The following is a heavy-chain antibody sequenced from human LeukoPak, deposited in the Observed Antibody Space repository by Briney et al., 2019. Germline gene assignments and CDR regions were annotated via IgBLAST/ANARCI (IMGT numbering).Heavy chain of an antibody. Sequence: PGGSLRLSCAASGFTFSRYSMNWVRQAPGKGLEWVSYNSSSSTSIYYADSLKGRFTISRDNANNSLFLQMNSLRAEDTAVYYCARDLRGYSGDNAFDYWGQGTLVTVSS. J-gene: IGHJ4*02. CDR1: GFTFSRYS. V-gene: IGHV3-21*01. CDR2: NSSSSTSI. CDR3: ARDLRGYSGDNAFDY. D-gene: IGHD5-12*01.